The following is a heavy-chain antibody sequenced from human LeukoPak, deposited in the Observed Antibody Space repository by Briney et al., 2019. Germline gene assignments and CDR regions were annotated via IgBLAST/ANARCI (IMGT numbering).Heavy chain of an antibody. Sequence: PSGTLSLTCTVSGGSISPNYWSWLRQPPGKGLEWIGYIHYTGTTRYNPSLNGRVTISVDTSKNQFSLKLRSVTATDTAVYYCARGAGWYGSWGQGTLVAVSS. V-gene: IGHV4-59*01. J-gene: IGHJ5*01. CDR3: ARGAGWYGS. CDR1: GGSISPNY. CDR2: IHYTGTT.